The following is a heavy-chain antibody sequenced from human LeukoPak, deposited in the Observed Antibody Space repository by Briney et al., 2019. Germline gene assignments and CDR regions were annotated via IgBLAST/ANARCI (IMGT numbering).Heavy chain of an antibody. CDR1: GYSISSGYY. J-gene: IGHJ3*02. CDR3: ACLTTADAFDI. D-gene: IGHD3-22*01. V-gene: IGHV4-38-2*02. Sequence: SETLSLTCTVSGYSISSGYYWGWIRQPPGKGLEWIGSIYRSGRTFYNPSLKSRVTISVDTSKNQFSLKLTSVTAADTAVYYCACLTTADAFDIWGQGTMVTVSS. CDR2: IYRSGRT.